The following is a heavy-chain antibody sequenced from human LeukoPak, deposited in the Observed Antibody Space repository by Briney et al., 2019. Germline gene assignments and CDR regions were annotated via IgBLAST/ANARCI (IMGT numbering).Heavy chain of an antibody. CDR1: GGTFSSYA. CDR2: IIPIFGTA. CDR3: ARGRGSAMEYYGSGSYFSHAFDI. J-gene: IGHJ3*02. D-gene: IGHD3-10*01. V-gene: IGHV1-69*13. Sequence: SVKVCCKASGGTFSSYAISWVRQAPGQGLEWMGGIIPIFGTANYAQKFQGRVTITADESTSTAYMELSSLRSEDTAVYYCARGRGSAMEYYGSGSYFSHAFDIWGQGTMVTVSS.